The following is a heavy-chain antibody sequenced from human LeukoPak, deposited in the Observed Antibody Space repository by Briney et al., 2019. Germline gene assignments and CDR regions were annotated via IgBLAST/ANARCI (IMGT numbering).Heavy chain of an antibody. J-gene: IGHJ4*02. D-gene: IGHD6-13*01. V-gene: IGHV3-9*01. Sequence: PGGSLRLSCAASGFTFDDYAMHWVRQAPGKGLEWVSGFSWNSGSIGYADSVKGRFTISRDNAKNSLYLQMNSLRAEDTALYYCAKARGDSSQELDYWGQGTLVTVSS. CDR2: FSWNSGSI. CDR3: AKARGDSSQELDY. CDR1: GFTFDDYA.